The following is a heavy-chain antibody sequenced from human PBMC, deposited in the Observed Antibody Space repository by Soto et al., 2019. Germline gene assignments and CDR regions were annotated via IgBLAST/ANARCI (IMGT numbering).Heavy chain of an antibody. V-gene: IGHV3-48*03. D-gene: IGHD3-10*01. Sequence: DVQLVESWGGWVQPGGSLRLSCAASGLTFYSFEMNWVRQAPGQGLGWISYISTGGTSIFYADSLKGLFTVSRDNAKSSLYLQMNRLRVEDTAVYYCARPRGNADLYLDSWGPGTLVTVSS. J-gene: IGHJ4*02. CDR3: ARPRGNADLYLDS. CDR1: GLTFYSFE. CDR2: ISTGGTSI.